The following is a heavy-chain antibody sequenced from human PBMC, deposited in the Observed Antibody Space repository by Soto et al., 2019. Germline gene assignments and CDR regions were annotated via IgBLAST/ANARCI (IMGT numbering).Heavy chain of an antibody. V-gene: IGHV3-74*01. CDR1: GFTFSGDW. J-gene: IGHJ4*02. CDR2: INMDGTST. D-gene: IGHD2-2*01. Sequence: EVQLVESGGGLVQPGGSLRLSCVASGFTFSGDWMHWVRQAGGKGLVWVSRINMDGTSTNYADSVKGRFTISRDNAKNTLCLQMNSPRVDDTAVYYCARGPRGLYHHEYWGQGALVTVS. CDR3: ARGPRGLYHHEY.